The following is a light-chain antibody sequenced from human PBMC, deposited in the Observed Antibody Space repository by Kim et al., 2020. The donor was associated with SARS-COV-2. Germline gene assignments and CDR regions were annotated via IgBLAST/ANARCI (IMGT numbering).Light chain of an antibody. CDR1: SSNIGSNT. CDR3: AAWDDSPNGPV. V-gene: IGLV1-44*01. CDR2: SDN. Sequence: QSVLTQPPSASGTPGQRVTISCSGSSSNIGSNTVNWYQHLPGTAPNLLIYSDNQRPSGVPDRFSGSKSGTSASLAISGLQSEDEADYYCAAWDDSPNGPVFGGGTQLTVL. J-gene: IGLJ2*01.